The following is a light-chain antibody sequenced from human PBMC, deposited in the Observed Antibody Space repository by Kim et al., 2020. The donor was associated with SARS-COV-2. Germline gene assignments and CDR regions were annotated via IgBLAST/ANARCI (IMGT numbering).Light chain of an antibody. CDR3: QQYSRSVT. CDR1: QSISSW. CDR2: KAS. J-gene: IGKJ4*01. V-gene: IGKV1-5*03. Sequence: DIQITQFPSTLSAAVGDSVTITCRASQSISSWLAWYQQKPGKAPKVLIYKASLLETGVPSRFSGSGSGTEFTLTISGLQPDDFATYFCQQYSRSVTFGGGTKVDIK.